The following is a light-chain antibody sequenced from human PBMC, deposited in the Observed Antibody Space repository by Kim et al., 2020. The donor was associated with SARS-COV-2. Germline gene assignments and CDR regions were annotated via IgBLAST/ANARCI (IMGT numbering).Light chain of an antibody. Sequence: QSVLTQPPSVSGAPGQRVTISCTGSSSNIGAGYGVHWYQQLPGTAPKLLIYDNINRPSGVPDRFSGSKSGTSASLAITGLQAEDEADYYCQSYDSGLTGRVFGGVTQLTVL. CDR2: DNI. V-gene: IGLV1-40*01. CDR3: QSYDSGLTGRV. CDR1: SSNIGAGYG. J-gene: IGLJ2*01.